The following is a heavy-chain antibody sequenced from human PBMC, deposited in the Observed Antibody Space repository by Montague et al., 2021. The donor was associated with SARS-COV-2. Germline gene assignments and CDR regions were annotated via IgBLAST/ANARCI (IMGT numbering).Heavy chain of an antibody. Sequence: SETLSLTCTVSGGSISSYYWSWIRQPPGKGLEWIGYMCYSGSTNYNPSLKSRVTLSVDTSKNQFSLKLSSVTAADTAVYYCARDFDYWGQGTLVTVSS. V-gene: IGHV4-59*13. CDR2: MCYSGST. J-gene: IGHJ4*02. CDR1: GGSISSYY. CDR3: ARDFDY.